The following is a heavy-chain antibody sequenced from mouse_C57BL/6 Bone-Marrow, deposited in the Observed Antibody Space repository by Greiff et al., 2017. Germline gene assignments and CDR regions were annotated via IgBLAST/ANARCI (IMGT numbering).Heavy chain of an antibody. V-gene: IGHV5-6*01. CDR1: GFTFSSYG. Sequence: EVKVVESGGDLVKPGGSLKLSCAASGFTFSSYGMSWVRQTPDKRLEWVATISSGGSYTYYPDSVKGRFTISRDNAKNTLYLQMSSLKSEDTAMYYCARQGAVNWYFDVWGTGTTVTVSS. D-gene: IGHD2-13*01. J-gene: IGHJ1*03. CDR3: ARQGAVNWYFDV. CDR2: ISSGGSYT.